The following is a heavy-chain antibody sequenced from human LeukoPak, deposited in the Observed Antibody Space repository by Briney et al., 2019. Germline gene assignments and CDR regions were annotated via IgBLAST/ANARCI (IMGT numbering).Heavy chain of an antibody. CDR3: AKSRFYGSGSFHQFEY. CDR2: ILYDGSNK. D-gene: IGHD3-10*01. CDR1: GFTFSSYG. V-gene: IGHV3-30*18. J-gene: IGHJ4*02. Sequence: GGSLRLSCAASGFTFSSYGMHWVRQAPGKGLEWVAVILYDGSNKYYADSVKGRFTISRDNSKNTLYLQMNSLRAEDTAVYYCAKSRFYGSGSFHQFEYWGQGALVTVSS.